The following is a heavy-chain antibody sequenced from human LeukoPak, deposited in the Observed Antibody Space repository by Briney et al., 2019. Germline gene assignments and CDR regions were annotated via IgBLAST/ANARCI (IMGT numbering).Heavy chain of an antibody. Sequence: ASVKVSCKASGYTFTGYYMHWVRQAPGQGLEWTGWINPNSGGTNYAQKFQGRITMTRDTSISTAYMELSRLRSDDTAVYYCARGGTNAVVVITTIDYWGQGTLVTVSS. CDR3: ARGGTNAVVVITTIDY. CDR1: GYTFTGYY. V-gene: IGHV1-2*02. CDR2: INPNSGGT. D-gene: IGHD3-22*01. J-gene: IGHJ4*02.